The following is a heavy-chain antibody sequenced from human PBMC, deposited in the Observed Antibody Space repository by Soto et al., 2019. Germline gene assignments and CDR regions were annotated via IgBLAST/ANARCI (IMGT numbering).Heavy chain of an antibody. CDR3: ARGGQWLVGGFDC. D-gene: IGHD6-19*01. CDR1: GYTFTGYY. V-gene: IGHV1-2*02. J-gene: IGHJ4*02. CDR2: INPNSGGT. Sequence: ASMKVSCKASGYTFTGYYMHWVRQAPGQGLEWMGWINPNSGGTNYAQKFQGRVTMTRDTSISTAYMELSRLRSDDTAVYYCARGGQWLVGGFDCWGQGTLVSVS.